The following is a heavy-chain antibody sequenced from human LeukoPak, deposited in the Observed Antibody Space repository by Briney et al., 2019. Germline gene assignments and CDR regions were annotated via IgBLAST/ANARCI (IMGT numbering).Heavy chain of an antibody. Sequence: ASVKVSCKASGYTFTGYYMHWVRQAPGQGLEWMGRINPNSGGTNYAQKFQGRVTMTRDTSISTAYLELSRLRSGDTAVYYCARAVWYIAVAATFDYWGQGTLVTVSS. J-gene: IGHJ4*02. CDR2: INPNSGGT. CDR3: ARAVWYIAVAATFDY. CDR1: GYTFTGYY. V-gene: IGHV1-2*06. D-gene: IGHD6-19*01.